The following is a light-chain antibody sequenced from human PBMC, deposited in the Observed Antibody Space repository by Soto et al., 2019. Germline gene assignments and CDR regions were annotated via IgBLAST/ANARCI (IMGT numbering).Light chain of an antibody. CDR1: QSFRSN. CDR2: GAS. Sequence: EMLMKQSQATLSVSPGRRATLSFSASQSFRSNVAWYQQKPGQAPRLLIYGASTRSTGIPARFSGSGSGTEFTLTISSLQSEDFAVYYCQQYNNWPPYTFGQGSKVDIK. CDR3: QQYNNWPPYT. V-gene: IGKV3-15*01. J-gene: IGKJ2*01.